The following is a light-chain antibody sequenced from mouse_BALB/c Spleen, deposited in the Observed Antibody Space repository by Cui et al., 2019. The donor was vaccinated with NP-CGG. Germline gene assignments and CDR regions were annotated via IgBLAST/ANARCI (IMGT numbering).Light chain of an antibody. V-gene: IGLV1*01. CDR3: ALWYSNHWV. CDR1: TEHVTNSNY. CDR2: GTN. J-gene: IGLJ1*01. Sequence: QPKVTDKSALANPHGETVTLTCRSSTEHVTNSNYANWVQEKTDHLFTGLIGGTNNRAQGVPARFSGSLIGYKAALTITGAQTEDEAIYFCALWYSNHWVFGGGTKLTVL.